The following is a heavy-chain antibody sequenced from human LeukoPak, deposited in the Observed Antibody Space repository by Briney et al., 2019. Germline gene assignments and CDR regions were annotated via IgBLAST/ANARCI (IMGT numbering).Heavy chain of an antibody. CDR2: INPNSGGT. V-gene: IGHV1-2*02. CDR3: ARVRGLRFLEWLLFY. Sequence: GASVKVSCKASGYTFTGYYMHWVRQAPGQGLEWMGWINPNSGGTNYAQKFQGRVTMTRDTSISTAYMELSRLRSDDTAVYYCARVRGLRFLEWLLFYWGQGTLVTVSS. D-gene: IGHD3-3*01. CDR1: GYTFTGYY. J-gene: IGHJ4*02.